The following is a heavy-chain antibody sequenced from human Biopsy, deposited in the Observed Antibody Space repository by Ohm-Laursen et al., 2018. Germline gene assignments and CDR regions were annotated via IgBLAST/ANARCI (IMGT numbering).Heavy chain of an antibody. Sequence: ASVKVSCKASGYTFAGYYLHCVRQAPGHGLEWMGWINPNSGNANYAQSFQGRLTVTRDTSISTAYMELTSLTFDDTAIYYCARVPAYPSIDGYYGLDLWGQGTTVIVSS. D-gene: IGHD3-9*01. V-gene: IGHV1-2*02. CDR2: INPNSGNA. CDR1: GYTFAGYY. J-gene: IGHJ6*02. CDR3: ARVPAYPSIDGYYGLDL.